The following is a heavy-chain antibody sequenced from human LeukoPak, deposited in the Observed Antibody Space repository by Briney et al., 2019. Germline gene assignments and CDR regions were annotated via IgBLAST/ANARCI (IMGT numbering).Heavy chain of an antibody. D-gene: IGHD2-15*01. Sequence: ASVKVSCKASGYTFTGYYMHWVRQAPGQGLEWMGWIDTSNGATNYAQKFQGGVTISRDTSIGTAYMELTNLISDDTAIYYCASEANCNGGRCSLQRVASWGQGTPVTVSS. CDR1: GYTFTGYY. CDR2: IDTSNGAT. J-gene: IGHJ4*02. V-gene: IGHV1-2*02. CDR3: ASEANCNGGRCSLQRVAS.